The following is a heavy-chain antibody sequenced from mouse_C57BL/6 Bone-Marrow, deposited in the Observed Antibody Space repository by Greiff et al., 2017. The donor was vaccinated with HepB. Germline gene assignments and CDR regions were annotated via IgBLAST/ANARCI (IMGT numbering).Heavy chain of an antibody. V-gene: IGHV5-16*01. D-gene: IGHD1-1*01. Sequence: EVKLVESEGGLVQPGSSMKLSCTASGFTFSDYYMAWVRQVPEKGLEWVANINYDGSSTYYLDSLKSRFIISRDNAKNILYLQMSSLKSEDTATYYCARDPYYYGSMDYWGQGTSVTVSS. CDR1: GFTFSDYY. CDR2: INYDGSST. J-gene: IGHJ4*01. CDR3: ARDPYYYGSMDY.